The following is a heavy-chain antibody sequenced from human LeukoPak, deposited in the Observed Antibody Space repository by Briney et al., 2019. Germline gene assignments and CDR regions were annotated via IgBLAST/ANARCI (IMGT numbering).Heavy chain of an antibody. CDR3: ARQGRWPGNPPISWFDP. Sequence: SETLSLTCVVSGGSITASNYYWGWIRQPPGKGLEWIGSTSYSGSTYKNPSLQSRVTLSLGTSGNRFSRSLNSVTAADTAIYSCARQGRWPGNPPISWFDPWGQGTLVTVSS. D-gene: IGHD5-24*01. CDR2: TSYSGST. V-gene: IGHV4-39*07. J-gene: IGHJ5*02. CDR1: GGSITASNYY.